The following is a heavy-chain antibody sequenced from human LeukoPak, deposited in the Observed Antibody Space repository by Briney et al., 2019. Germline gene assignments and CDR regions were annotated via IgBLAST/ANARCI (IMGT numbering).Heavy chain of an antibody. CDR2: VYSSGST. V-gene: IGHV4-59*01. CDR3: ARTYASTAIDY. J-gene: IGHJ4*02. D-gene: IGHD2-2*01. Sequence: PSETLSLTCTVSGGPISGYYWSWIRQPPGKGLEWIGYVYSSGSTNYNPSLKSRVTMSVDTSKNQFSLKLTSVTAADTAVYYCARTYASTAIDYWGQGTLVTVSS. CDR1: GGPISGYY.